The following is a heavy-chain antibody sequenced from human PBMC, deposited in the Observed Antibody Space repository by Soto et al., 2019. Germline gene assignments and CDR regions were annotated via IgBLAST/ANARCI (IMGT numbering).Heavy chain of an antibody. Sequence: ALLKGACKAFGYTNTIRGSGWGRKKQGQGLEWMGWISAYNVNTNYAQKLQGRVTMTRNTSISTAYMELSSLRSEDTAVYYCARMTGYYTSDWFDPWGQGTLVTVSS. D-gene: IGHD3-9*01. CDR1: GYTNTIRG. CDR2: ISAYNVNT. J-gene: IGHJ5*02. CDR3: ARMTGYYTSDWFDP. V-gene: IGHV1-18*01.